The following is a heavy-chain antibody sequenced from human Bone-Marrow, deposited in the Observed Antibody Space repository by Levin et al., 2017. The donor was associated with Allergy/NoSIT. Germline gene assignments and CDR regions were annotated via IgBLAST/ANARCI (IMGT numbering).Heavy chain of an antibody. D-gene: IGHD3/OR15-3a*01. J-gene: IGHJ6*02. V-gene: IGHV1-8*01. CDR1: GYTFTIYH. CDR3: ASHLARTGYYDMDV. CDR2: MNPDSGVA. Sequence: GESLKISCKASGYTFTIYHIVWVRQASGQGLQWMGWMNPDSGVAVYAQAFQGRLSMSRDITTDEAYMELSSLGPDDTAVYYCASHLARTGYYDMDVWDQGTTVTVSS.